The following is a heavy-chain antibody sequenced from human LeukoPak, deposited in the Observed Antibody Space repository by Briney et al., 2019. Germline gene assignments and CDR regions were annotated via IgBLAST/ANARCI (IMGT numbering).Heavy chain of an antibody. D-gene: IGHD5-18*01. CDR2: INPSGGST. CDR1: GYTFTSYY. V-gene: IGHV1-46*01. J-gene: IGHJ4*02. Sequence: ASVKVSCKASGYTFTSYYMHWVRQAPGQGLEWMGIINPSGGSTSYAQKFQGRVTMTRDTSTSTVYMELSSLRSEDTAVYYCAWTWIQLGSFDYWGQGTLVTVSS. CDR3: AWTWIQLGSFDY.